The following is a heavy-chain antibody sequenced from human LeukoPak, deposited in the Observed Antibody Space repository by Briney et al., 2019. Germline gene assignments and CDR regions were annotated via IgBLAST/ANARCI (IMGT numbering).Heavy chain of an antibody. V-gene: IGHV3-9*01. J-gene: IGHJ6*03. CDR2: ISWNSGSI. D-gene: IGHD1-1*01. CDR3: AKDRAGTIHYYYMDV. CDR1: GFTFDDYA. Sequence: GGSLRLSCAASGFTFDDYARHWLRQAPGKGLEWFSGISWNSGSIGYADSVKGRFTISRDNAKNSLYLQMNSLRAEDTALYYCAKDRAGTIHYYYMDVWGKETRVT.